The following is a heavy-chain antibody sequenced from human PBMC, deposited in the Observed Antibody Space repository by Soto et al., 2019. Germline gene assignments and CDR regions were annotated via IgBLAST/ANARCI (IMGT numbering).Heavy chain of an antibody. Sequence: EVQLVESGGVLVQPGGSLRVSCAASGFTFTNHAMSWVRQAPGKGLEWVSAISGSGGGTYYADSVKGRFTISRDNSDNTMYLQMNSLRAEDTAVYFCARGEGRLGELTLYFDHWGQGTLVTVSS. CDR2: ISGSGGGT. V-gene: IGHV3-23*04. D-gene: IGHD3-10*01. CDR3: ARGEGRLGELTLYFDH. J-gene: IGHJ4*02. CDR1: GFTFTNHA.